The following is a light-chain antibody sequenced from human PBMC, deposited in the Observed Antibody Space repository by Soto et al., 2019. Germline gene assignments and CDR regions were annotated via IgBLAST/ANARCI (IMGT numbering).Light chain of an antibody. J-gene: IGKJ4*01. CDR1: QKINTL. CDR2: EAS. V-gene: IGKV1-5*03. CDR3: QQYGLYPGT. Sequence: IQMTQSPSTLSASVGDRVTITCRASQKINTLLAWYQQRPGKAPKLLSYEASSLVLGVPSRFGGSGSGTYFALTIGSLQPGDFAADCCQQYGLYPGTFGGGTQVA.